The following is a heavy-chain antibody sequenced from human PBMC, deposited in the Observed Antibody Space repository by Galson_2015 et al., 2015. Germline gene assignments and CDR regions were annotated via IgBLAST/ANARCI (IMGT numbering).Heavy chain of an antibody. CDR2: IYWNDDK. CDR1: GFSLSTSGVG. D-gene: IGHD3-22*01. CDR3: ARADYDSSGPDAFDI. Sequence: PALVKPTQTLTLTCTFSGFSLSTSGVGVGWIRQPPGKALEWLALIYWNDDKRYSPSLKSRLTITKDTSKNQVVLTMTNMDPVDTATYYCARADYDSSGPDAFDIWGQGTMVTVSS. J-gene: IGHJ3*02. V-gene: IGHV2-5*01.